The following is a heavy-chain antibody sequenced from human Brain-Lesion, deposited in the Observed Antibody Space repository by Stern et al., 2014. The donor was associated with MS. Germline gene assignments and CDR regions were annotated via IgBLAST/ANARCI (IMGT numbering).Heavy chain of an antibody. J-gene: IGHJ4*02. D-gene: IGHD1-26*01. CDR3: ATLSPGAGGNYYRHFDY. V-gene: IGHV1-24*01. CDR1: GYTLTELS. CDR2: FDPEDGET. Sequence: VHLVESGAEVKKPGASVKVSCKVSGYTLTELSMHWVRQAPRKGLEWMGGFDPEDGETIYAQKVQGRVTMTEDTSTDTAYMELSSLRSEDTAVYYCATLSPGAGGNYYRHFDYWGQGTLVTVSS.